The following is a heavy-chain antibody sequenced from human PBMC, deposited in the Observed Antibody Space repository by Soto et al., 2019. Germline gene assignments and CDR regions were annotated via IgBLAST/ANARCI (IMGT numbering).Heavy chain of an antibody. D-gene: IGHD3-10*01. CDR3: ARGGYYDGAASYNPDLTDGAFDI. Sequence: QVQLVQSGAEVKKPGSSVKVSCKASGGTFSSYAINWVRQAPGQGLEWMGGIIPIFGTANYAQKFQGRVTITANESTTTAYMELSSLRSEDTALYYCARGGYYDGAASYNPDLTDGAFDIWGRGTMVAVSS. CDR1: GGTFSSYA. CDR2: IIPIFGTA. J-gene: IGHJ3*02. V-gene: IGHV1-69*12.